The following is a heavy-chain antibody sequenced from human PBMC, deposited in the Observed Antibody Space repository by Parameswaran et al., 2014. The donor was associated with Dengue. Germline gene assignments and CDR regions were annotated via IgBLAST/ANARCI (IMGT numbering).Heavy chain of an antibody. J-gene: IGHJ4*02. Sequence: QAPGQGLEWMGWINPNNVVAQTIAQKFQGRVTMTRDTSISTAYMELSRLRSDDTAVYYCARDGGTGTTYGYWGQGTLVTVSS. CDR3: ARDGGTGTTYGY. V-gene: IGHV1-2*02. D-gene: IGHD1-7*01. CDR2: INPNNVVA.